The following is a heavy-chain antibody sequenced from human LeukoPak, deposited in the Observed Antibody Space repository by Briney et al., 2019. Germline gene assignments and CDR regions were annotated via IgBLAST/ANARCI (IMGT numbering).Heavy chain of an antibody. CDR1: GFTFSTSA. D-gene: IGHD2-15*01. J-gene: IGHJ4*02. CDR2: ITITGGNI. V-gene: IGHV3-23*01. CDR3: AKGVDGVRYYFDY. Sequence: GGSLRLSCAASGFTFSTSAMSWVRQAPGKGLEWVSTITITGGNIYYADSVTGRLTVSRDNSKSTLSLQLNSLRAEDTAVYYCAKGVDGVRYYFDYWGQGTLVTVSS.